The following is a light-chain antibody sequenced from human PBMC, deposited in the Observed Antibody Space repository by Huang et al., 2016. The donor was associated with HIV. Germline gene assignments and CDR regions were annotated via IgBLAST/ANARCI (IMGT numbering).Light chain of an antibody. Sequence: EIVLTQSPATLSLSPGERATLSCRASQSVGSFVAWYQQKPGKAPRLLIYDASYRSTGIPARFSGIVAGTDVTLTISSLEPEYFAVYYCQQRTFSFTFGPGTKVD. CDR2: DAS. J-gene: IGKJ3*01. CDR1: QSVGSF. CDR3: QQRTFSFT. V-gene: IGKV3D-11*02.